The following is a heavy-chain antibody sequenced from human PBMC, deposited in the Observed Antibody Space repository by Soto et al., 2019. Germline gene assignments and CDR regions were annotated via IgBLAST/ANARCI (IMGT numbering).Heavy chain of an antibody. CDR1: GYTFTSYY. V-gene: IGHV1-46*01. J-gene: IGHJ6*02. D-gene: IGHD3-3*01. CDR2: INPSGGST. Sequence: GASVKVSCKASGYTFTSYYTHCVRQAPGQGLEWMGIINPSGGSTSYAQKFQGRVTMTRDTSTSTVYMELSSLRSEDTAVYYCARPYYDFWSGYSTYGMDVWGQGTTVTVSS. CDR3: ARPYYDFWSGYSTYGMDV.